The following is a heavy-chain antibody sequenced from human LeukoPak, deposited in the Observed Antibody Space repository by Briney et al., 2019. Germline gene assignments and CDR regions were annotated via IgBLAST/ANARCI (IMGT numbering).Heavy chain of an antibody. CDR1: GYTFTGYY. CDR3: ARGWLRSTPVSPSFDY. J-gene: IGHJ4*02. CDR2: INPNSGGT. Sequence: EASVKVSCKASGYTFTGYYMHWVRQAPGQGLEWMRWINPNSGGTNYAQKFQGRVTMTRDTSISTAYMELSRLRSDDTAVYYCARGWLRSTPVSPSFDYWGQGTLVTVSS. D-gene: IGHD5-12*01. V-gene: IGHV1-2*02.